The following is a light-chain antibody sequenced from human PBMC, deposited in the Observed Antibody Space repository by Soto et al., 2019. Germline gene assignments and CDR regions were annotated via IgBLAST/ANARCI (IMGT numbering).Light chain of an antibody. CDR3: QQLNSYPHS. CDR2: AAS. Sequence: DIQLTQSPSFLSASVGDRVTITCRASQGISSYLVWYKQKPGKAPNLLIYAASTIQSGVPSRFSGSGSGTEFTLTISSLQPEDFATYYCQQLNSYPHSFGQGTRLETK. J-gene: IGKJ5*01. V-gene: IGKV1-9*01. CDR1: QGISSY.